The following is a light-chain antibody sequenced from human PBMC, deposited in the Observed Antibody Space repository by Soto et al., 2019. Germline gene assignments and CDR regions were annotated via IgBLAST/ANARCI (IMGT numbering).Light chain of an antibody. CDR1: QSISSY. J-gene: IGKJ1*01. Sequence: DIQMTQSPSTLSASVGDRVTITCRASQSISSYLAWYQQKPGKAPKLLIYKASNLESGVPSRFSGSGSGTEFTLTISSLQPDDFATYYCQHYNTYATFGQGTKVEIK. CDR3: QHYNTYAT. V-gene: IGKV1-5*03. CDR2: KAS.